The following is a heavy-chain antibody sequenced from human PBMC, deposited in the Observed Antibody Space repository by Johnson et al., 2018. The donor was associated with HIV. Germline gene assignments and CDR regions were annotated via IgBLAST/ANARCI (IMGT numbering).Heavy chain of an antibody. CDR3: ARGMWIPEIDAIDI. Sequence: QGQLVESGGGLVKPGGSLRLSCAASGFSFSDHYMSWIRQAPGKGLEWVSYISSSGSTIYYADSVKGRFTVSRDNAKNSLYLQMNSLRAEDTAMYYCARGMWIPEIDAIDIWGQGTMVTVSS. CDR1: GFSFSDHY. V-gene: IGHV3-11*04. D-gene: IGHD5-18*01. J-gene: IGHJ3*02. CDR2: ISSSGSTI.